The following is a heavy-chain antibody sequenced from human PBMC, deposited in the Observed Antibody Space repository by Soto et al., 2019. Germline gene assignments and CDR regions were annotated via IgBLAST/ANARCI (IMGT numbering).Heavy chain of an antibody. V-gene: IGHV4-34*01. J-gene: IGHJ4*02. D-gene: IGHD6-19*01. CDR2: INHSGST. CDR1: GGSFSRYY. Sequence: SETLSLTCAVYGGSFSRYYWSWIRQPPGKGLEWIGEINHSGSTNYNPSLKSRVTISVDTSKNQFSLKLSSVTAADTAVYYCARGTRGYSSGWYDYWGQGTLVTVSS. CDR3: ARGTRGYSSGWYDY.